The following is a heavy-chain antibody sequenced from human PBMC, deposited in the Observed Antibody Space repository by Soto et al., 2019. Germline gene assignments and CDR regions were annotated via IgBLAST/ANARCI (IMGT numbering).Heavy chain of an antibody. Sequence: QVQLVESGGGVVQPGRSLRLSCAASGFTFSSYGMHWVRQAPGKGLEWVAVIWYDGSNKYYADSVKGRFTISRDNSKNTRYLQMNSLRAEDTAVYYCAREVVVVPAAIKGNYYYYGMDVWGQGTTVTVSS. J-gene: IGHJ6*02. V-gene: IGHV3-33*01. CDR1: GFTFSSYG. CDR2: IWYDGSNK. CDR3: AREVVVVPAAIKGNYYYYGMDV. D-gene: IGHD2-2*02.